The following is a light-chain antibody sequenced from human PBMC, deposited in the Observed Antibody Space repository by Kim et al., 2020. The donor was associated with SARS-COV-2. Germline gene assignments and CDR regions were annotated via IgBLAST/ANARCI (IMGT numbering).Light chain of an antibody. CDR3: QQYATSPRT. J-gene: IGKJ1*01. CDR1: QSINNDY. Sequence: EIVLTQSPGTLSLSPGERATLSCRASQSINNDYLAWYQQRPGQAPRLLIFGASSRATGIPDRFRGSGSGTDFTLTISRLQPEDFAVYFCQQYATSPRTFGQGTKVDIK. CDR2: GAS. V-gene: IGKV3-20*01.